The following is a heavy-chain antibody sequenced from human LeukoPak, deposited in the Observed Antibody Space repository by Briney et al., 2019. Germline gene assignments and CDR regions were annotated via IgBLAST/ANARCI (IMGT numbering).Heavy chain of an antibody. Sequence: SETLSLTCTVSGGSISSSSYYWGWIRQPPGKGLEWIGSIYYSGSTYHNPSLKSRVTISVDTSKNQFSLELSSVTAADTAVYYCARRAVAGTFYFDYWGQGTLVTVSS. J-gene: IGHJ4*02. D-gene: IGHD6-19*01. CDR3: ARRAVAGTFYFDY. CDR1: GGSISSSSYY. CDR2: IYYSGST. V-gene: IGHV4-39*07.